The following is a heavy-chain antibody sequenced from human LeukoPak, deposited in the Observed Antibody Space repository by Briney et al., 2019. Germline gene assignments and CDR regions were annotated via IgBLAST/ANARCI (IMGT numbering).Heavy chain of an antibody. CDR1: GYNFIAYY. J-gene: IGHJ4*02. D-gene: IGHD4-17*01. CDR2: INPNSGGT. V-gene: IGHV1-2*06. CDR3: ASDGPGDLAY. Sequence: GASVKVSCKASGYNFIAYYIHWVRQAPGQGLEWMGRINPNSGGTNYAQKFQGRVIMTRDTSISTAYMELLILTSDDAAMYYCASDGPGDLAYWGQETLVTVSS.